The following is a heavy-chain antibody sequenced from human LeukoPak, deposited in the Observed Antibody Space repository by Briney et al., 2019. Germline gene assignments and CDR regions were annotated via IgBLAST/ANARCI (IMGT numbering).Heavy chain of an antibody. CDR3: ARELLGAPTPGAY. J-gene: IGHJ4*02. Sequence: SETLSLTCALSTVSGSSGNWWSWVRQPPGKGLEWIGEIHKTGKTNYNPSLKTRVTISIDASKNQLSLELTSVTAADAAVYYCARELLGAPTPGAYWGQGTRVTVSS. V-gene: IGHV4-4*02. D-gene: IGHD7-27*01. CDR2: IHKTGKT. CDR1: TVSGSSGNW.